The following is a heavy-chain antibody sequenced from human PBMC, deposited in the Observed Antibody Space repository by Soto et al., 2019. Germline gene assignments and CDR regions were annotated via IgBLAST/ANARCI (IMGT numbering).Heavy chain of an antibody. Sequence: SVKVSCKASGGTFSSYAISWLRQSPGQGLEWMGGIIPIFGTANYAQKFQGRVTITADESTSTAYMELSSLRSEDTAVYYCASRAEITISSGSRIYGMDVWGQGTMVTVSS. D-gene: IGHD3-3*01. J-gene: IGHJ6*02. CDR2: IIPIFGTA. CDR1: GGTFSSYA. CDR3: ASRAEITISSGSRIYGMDV. V-gene: IGHV1-69*13.